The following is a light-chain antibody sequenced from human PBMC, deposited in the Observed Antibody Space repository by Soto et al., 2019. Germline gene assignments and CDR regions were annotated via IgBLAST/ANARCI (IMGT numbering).Light chain of an antibody. J-gene: IGKJ1*01. V-gene: IGKV3-20*01. CDR1: QSVSCSY. Sequence: EIVLTQSPGTLSLSPGERATLSCRASQSVSCSYLAWYHQEPGQAPRLLIYGASSRATRIPDRFSGSGSGTDFTLTISRLEPEDLAVYYCQPYGSSRTFGQGTKVETK. CDR2: GAS. CDR3: QPYGSSRT.